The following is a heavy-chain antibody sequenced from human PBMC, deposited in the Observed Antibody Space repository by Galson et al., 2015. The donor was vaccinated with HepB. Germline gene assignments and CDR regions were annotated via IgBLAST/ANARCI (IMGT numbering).Heavy chain of an antibody. V-gene: IGHV1-69*13. CDR1: GGTFSSYA. J-gene: IGHJ3*02. CDR2: IIPIFGTA. D-gene: IGHD3-22*01. Sequence: SVKVSCKASGGTFSSYAISWVRQAPGQGLEWMGGIIPIFGTANYAQKFQGRVTITADESTSTAYMELSSLRSEDTAVYYCARELGLDSSGYHDAFDIWGQGTMVTVSS. CDR3: ARELGLDSSGYHDAFDI.